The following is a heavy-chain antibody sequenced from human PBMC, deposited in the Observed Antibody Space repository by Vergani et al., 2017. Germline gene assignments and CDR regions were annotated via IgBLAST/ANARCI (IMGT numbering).Heavy chain of an antibody. Sequence: QLLESGGGLIQPWGSLRLSCAASGFTFNSYAMTWVRQAPGKGLEWVSGINNNGGSTYYADSVKGRFTISRDNSKNTLYLQMTDLRAEDTATYYCAKVCGSTSCPYGGGAFDVWGHGTMVTVSS. J-gene: IGHJ3*01. V-gene: IGHV3-23*01. CDR3: AKVCGSTSCPYGGGAFDV. CDR2: INNNGGST. D-gene: IGHD2-2*01. CDR1: GFTFNSYA.